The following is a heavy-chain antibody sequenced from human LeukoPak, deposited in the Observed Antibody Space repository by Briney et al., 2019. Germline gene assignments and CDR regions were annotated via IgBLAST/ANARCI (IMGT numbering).Heavy chain of an antibody. CDR1: GYTFTSYA. CDR3: ATVRVPAAIPYYYYYGMDV. CDR2: FDPEDGET. V-gene: IGHV1-24*01. Sequence: ASVKVSCKASGYTFTSYAMNWVRQAPGKGLEWMGGFDPEDGETIYAQKFQGRVTTTEDTSTDTAYMELSSLRSEDTAVYYCATVRVPAAIPYYYYYGMDVWGQGTTVTVSS. J-gene: IGHJ6*02. D-gene: IGHD2-2*01.